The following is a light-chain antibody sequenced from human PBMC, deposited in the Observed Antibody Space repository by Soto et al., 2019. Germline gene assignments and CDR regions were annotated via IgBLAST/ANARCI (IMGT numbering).Light chain of an antibody. Sequence: QSVLTQPASVSGSPGQSITISCTGTSNDIGLYNYVSWYQQHPGKAPKLVIYEVTYRPSGVSDRFSGSKSDNTASLTISGLQAEYEADYYFSSYTLSSTWVFGGGTKLTVL. J-gene: IGLJ3*02. CDR2: EVT. V-gene: IGLV2-14*01. CDR1: SNDIGLYNY. CDR3: SSYTLSSTWV.